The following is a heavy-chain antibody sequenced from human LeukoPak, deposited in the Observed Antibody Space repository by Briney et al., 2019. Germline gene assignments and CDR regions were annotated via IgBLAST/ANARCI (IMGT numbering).Heavy chain of an antibody. CDR1: GGSISSYY. Sequence: SETLSLTCTVSGGSISSYYWSWIRQPPGKGLEWIGYIYYSGSTNYNPSLKSRVTISVDTSKNQFSLKLSSVTAADTAVYYCARYYYDSSPWFDPWGRGTLVTVSS. D-gene: IGHD3-22*01. CDR3: ARYYYDSSPWFDP. CDR2: IYYSGST. J-gene: IGHJ5*02. V-gene: IGHV4-59*08.